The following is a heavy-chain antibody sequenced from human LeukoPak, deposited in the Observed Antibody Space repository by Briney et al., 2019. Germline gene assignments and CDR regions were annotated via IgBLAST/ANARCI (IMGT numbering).Heavy chain of an antibody. V-gene: IGHV3-23*01. CDR2: IDGSATST. J-gene: IGHJ4*02. D-gene: IGHD6-6*01. CDR1: GFTFISYA. Sequence: GGSLRPSCAASGFTFISYAMTWVRQAPGKGLEWVSAIDGSATSTFYADSVKGRFSISRDNSKNTLYLQMYSLRAEDTAIYYCTKDKVSRGYFDYWGQGTLVTVSS. CDR3: TKDKVSRGYFDY.